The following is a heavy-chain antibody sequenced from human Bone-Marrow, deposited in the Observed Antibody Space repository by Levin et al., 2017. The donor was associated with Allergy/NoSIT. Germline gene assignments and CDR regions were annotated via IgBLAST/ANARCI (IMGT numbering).Heavy chain of an antibody. CDR1: GGSFSGYY. D-gene: IGHD6-13*01. V-gene: IGHV4-34*01. J-gene: IGHJ6*03. Sequence: SSQTLSLTCAVYGGSFSGYYWSWIRQPPGKGLEWIGEINHIENTNYNPSLKSRVTISVDTSKNQFSLRMSSVTAADTAVYYCARGSSWTPRSYYDYMDGWGKGTTVTVAS. CDR2: INHIENT. CDR3: ARGSSWTPRSYYDYMDG.